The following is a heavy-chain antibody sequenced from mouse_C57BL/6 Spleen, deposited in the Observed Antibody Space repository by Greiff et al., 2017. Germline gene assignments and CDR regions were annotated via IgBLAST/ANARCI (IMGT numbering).Heavy chain of an antibody. CDR3: ARRRYDYDEGYYFDY. CDR2: IYPRSGNT. V-gene: IGHV1-81*01. CDR1: GYTFTSYG. D-gene: IGHD2-4*01. J-gene: IGHJ2*01. Sequence: VQLQQSGAELARPGASVKLSCKASGYTFTSYGISWVKQRTGQGLEWIGEIYPRSGNTYYNEKFKGKATLTADKSSSTAYMELRSLTSEDSAVYFCARRRYDYDEGYYFDYWGQGTTLTVSS.